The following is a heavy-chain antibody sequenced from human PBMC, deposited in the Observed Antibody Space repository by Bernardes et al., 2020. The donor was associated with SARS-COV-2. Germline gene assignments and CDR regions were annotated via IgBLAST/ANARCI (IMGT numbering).Heavy chain of an antibody. V-gene: IGHV3-33*01. Sequence: GGSLRLSCAASGFTFRDYTMHWVRQAPGKGLEWVAGIWHDGSRESYVDSVKGRFAISRDNSNNTLYLQMNNLRVEDTALYRCATEDGEWLESWGQGTLVTVSS. CDR2: IWHDGSRE. CDR1: GFTFRDYT. D-gene: IGHD4-17*01. CDR3: ATEDGEWLES. J-gene: IGHJ5*01.